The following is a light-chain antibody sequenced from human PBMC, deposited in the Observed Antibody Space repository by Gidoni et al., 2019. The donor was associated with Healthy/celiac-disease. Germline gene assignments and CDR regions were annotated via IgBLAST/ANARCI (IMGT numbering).Light chain of an antibody. CDR2: DAS. Sequence: EFVLTQSPATLSFSPGERATLSCRASQSVSSYLAWYQQKPGQAPRLLIYDASNRATGIPARFSGSGSGTDFTLTISSLEPEDFAVYYCQQRSNWPRTFGGGTKVEIK. J-gene: IGKJ4*01. CDR3: QQRSNWPRT. CDR1: QSVSSY. V-gene: IGKV3-11*01.